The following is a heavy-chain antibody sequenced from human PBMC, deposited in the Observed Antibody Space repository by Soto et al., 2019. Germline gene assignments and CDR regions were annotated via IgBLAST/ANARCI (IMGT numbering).Heavy chain of an antibody. CDR2: INPNSGGT. D-gene: IGHD3-10*01. Sequence: ASVKVSCKASGYTFTGYYMHWVRQAPGQGLEWMGWINPNSGGTNYAQKFQGRVTMTRDTSISTAYMELSRLRSDDTAVYYCARTYHYGSGDWFDPWGQGTLVTVSS. CDR3: ARTYHYGSGDWFDP. V-gene: IGHV1-2*02. CDR1: GYTFTGYY. J-gene: IGHJ5*02.